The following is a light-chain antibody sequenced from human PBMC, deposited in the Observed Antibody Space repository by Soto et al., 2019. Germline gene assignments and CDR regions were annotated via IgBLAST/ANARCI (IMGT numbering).Light chain of an antibody. CDR1: QSIMSH. V-gene: IGKV1-39*01. J-gene: IGKJ1*01. CDR3: QQAYNTPRT. CDR2: AAS. Sequence: DIQMTQSPSSLSASVGDRVTITCRASQSIMSHLNWYQHKSGKAPKLLIYAASSLHSGVPSRFSGSGSGTDFTLTISSLQAEDFGTYHCQQAYNTPRTFGQGTKVEIK.